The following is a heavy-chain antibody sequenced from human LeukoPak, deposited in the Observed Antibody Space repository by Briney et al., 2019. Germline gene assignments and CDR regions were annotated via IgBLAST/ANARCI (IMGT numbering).Heavy chain of an antibody. J-gene: IGHJ4*02. D-gene: IGHD2-2*01. V-gene: IGHV3-7*01. Sequence: GGSLRLSCAASGFTFSSYWMSWVRQAPGKGLEWVANIKQDGSEKYYVDSVKGRFTISRDNAKNSLYLQMNSLRAEDTAVYYCASRYCSSTSCSPVIDYWGQETLVTVSS. CDR1: GFTFSSYW. CDR2: IKQDGSEK. CDR3: ASRYCSSTSCSPVIDY.